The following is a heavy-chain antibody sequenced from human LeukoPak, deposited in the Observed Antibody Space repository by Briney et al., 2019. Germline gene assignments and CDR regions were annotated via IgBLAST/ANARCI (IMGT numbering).Heavy chain of an antibody. Sequence: GGSLRLSCAASGYTFSHYWMSWVRQAPGKGLEWVASIKEDGSGISYVDSVKGRFTISRDNAKNSLHLQMNSLRAEDTAVYYCAVGLGRTDYFDSWGQGTLVTVSS. J-gene: IGHJ4*02. V-gene: IGHV3-7*01. D-gene: IGHD1-14*01. CDR3: AVGLGRTDYFDS. CDR2: IKEDGSGI. CDR1: GYTFSHYW.